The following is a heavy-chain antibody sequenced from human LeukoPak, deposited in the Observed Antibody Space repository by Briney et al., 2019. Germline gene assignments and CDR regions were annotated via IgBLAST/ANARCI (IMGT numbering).Heavy chain of an antibody. D-gene: IGHD2-2*01. V-gene: IGHV3-21*01. CDR1: GFTFSSYS. Sequence: GGSLRPSCAASGFTFSSYSMNWVRQAPGKGLEWVSSISSRSSYIYYADSVKGRFTISRDNAKNSLYLQMNSLRAEDTAVYYCARGSSTHGVYYFDYWGQGTLATVSS. CDR2: ISSRSSYI. J-gene: IGHJ4*02. CDR3: ARGSSTHGVYYFDY.